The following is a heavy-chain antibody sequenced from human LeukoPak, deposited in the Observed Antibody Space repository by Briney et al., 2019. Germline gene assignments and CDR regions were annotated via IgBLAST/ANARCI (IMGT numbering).Heavy chain of an antibody. CDR2: IRGSDGYT. CDR3: AKNRDPQLERGSDY. V-gene: IGHV3-23*01. Sequence: GGSLRLSCAASGFTFRTYAMSWVRQAPGKGLEWVSGIRGSDGYTYYADSVKGRFTISRDNSKNTLYLQMNSLRAEDTAVYHCAKNRDPQLERGSDYWGQGTLVTVSS. CDR1: GFTFRTYA. J-gene: IGHJ4*02. D-gene: IGHD3-3*01.